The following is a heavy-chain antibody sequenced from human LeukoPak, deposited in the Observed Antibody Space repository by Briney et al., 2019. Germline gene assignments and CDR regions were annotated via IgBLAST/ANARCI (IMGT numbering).Heavy chain of an antibody. CDR3: AKHMRATNTYSFFGLDV. V-gene: IGHV1-8*01. J-gene: IGHJ6*02. Sequence: ASVKVSCKASGYTFTSYDINWVRQATGQGLEWMGWMNPNSGNTGYAQKFQGRVTMTRNTSISTAYMELSSLRPEDTALYYCAKHMRATNTYSFFGLDVWGQGTTVTVSS. CDR2: MNPNSGNT. D-gene: IGHD1-26*01. CDR1: GYTFTSYD.